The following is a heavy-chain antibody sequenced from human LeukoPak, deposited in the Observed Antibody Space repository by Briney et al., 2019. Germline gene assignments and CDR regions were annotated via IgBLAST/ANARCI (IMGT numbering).Heavy chain of an antibody. J-gene: IGHJ4*02. D-gene: IGHD3-22*01. Sequence: GGSLRLSCAASGFTFSSYAMSWVRQAPGKGLEWVSAISGSGGSTYYADSVKGRFTISRDNSKDTLYLQMNSLRAEDTAVYYCAKGWMYYYDSSGYPYWGQGTLVTVSS. CDR1: GFTFSSYA. CDR3: AKGWMYYYDSSGYPY. V-gene: IGHV3-23*01. CDR2: ISGSGGST.